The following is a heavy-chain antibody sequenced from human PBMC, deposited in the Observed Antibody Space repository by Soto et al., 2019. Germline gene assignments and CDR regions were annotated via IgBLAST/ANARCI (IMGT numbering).Heavy chain of an antibody. CDR2: ISGSGGST. V-gene: IGHV3-23*01. CDR1: GFTFSSYA. CDR3: AKDRKSGSGWYWDY. Sequence: EVQVLESGGGLVQPGGSLRLSCAVSGFTFSSYAMSWVRQAPGKGLEWVSGISGSGGSTYSADSVKGRCTISRDNSKNTLYLQMNSPRAEDTAVYYCAKDRKSGSGWYWDYWGQGTLVTVSS. J-gene: IGHJ4*02. D-gene: IGHD6-19*01.